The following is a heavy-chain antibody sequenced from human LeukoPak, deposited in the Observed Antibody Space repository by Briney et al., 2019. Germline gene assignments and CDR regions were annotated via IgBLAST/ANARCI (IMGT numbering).Heavy chain of an antibody. CDR2: IRSKAHSYAT. D-gene: IGHD6-13*01. Sequence: PGGSLRLSCEASGFSFSGSAMEWVRQASGKGLEWVGRIRSKAHSYATEYAASVKGRFTISRDDSKNTAYLQMNSLQKEDTAVYYCTRQPPSGSGYSAWFDPWGQGTLVTVSS. CDR3: TRQPPSGSGYSAWFDP. J-gene: IGHJ5*02. V-gene: IGHV3-73*01. CDR1: GFSFSGSA.